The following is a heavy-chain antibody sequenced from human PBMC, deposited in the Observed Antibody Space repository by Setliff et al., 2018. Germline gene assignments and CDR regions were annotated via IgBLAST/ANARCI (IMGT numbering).Heavy chain of an antibody. CDR1: GYTFTSYA. CDR2: IIPIFGTA. V-gene: IGHV1-69*05. Sequence: SVKVSCKASGYTFTSYAISWVRQAPGQGLEWMGGIIPIFGTANYAQKFQGRVTITRNTSISTAYMELSSLRSEDTAVYYCARGLSWELLEALGYYYYGMDVWGQGTTVTVSS. J-gene: IGHJ6*02. CDR3: ARGLSWELLEALGYYYYGMDV. D-gene: IGHD1-26*01.